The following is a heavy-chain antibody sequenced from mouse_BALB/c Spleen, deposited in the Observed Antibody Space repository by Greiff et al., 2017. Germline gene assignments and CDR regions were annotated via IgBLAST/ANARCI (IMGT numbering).Heavy chain of an antibody. J-gene: IGHJ3*01. CDR2: IDPANGNT. CDR3: AGGNYVAY. Sequence: VQLKESGAELVKPGASVKLSCTASGFNIKDTYMHWVKQRPEQGLEWIGRIDPANGNTKYDPKFQGKATITADTSSNTAYLQLSSLTSEDTAVYYCAGGNYVAYWGQGTLVTVSA. D-gene: IGHD2-1*01. V-gene: IGHV14-3*02. CDR1: GFNIKDTY.